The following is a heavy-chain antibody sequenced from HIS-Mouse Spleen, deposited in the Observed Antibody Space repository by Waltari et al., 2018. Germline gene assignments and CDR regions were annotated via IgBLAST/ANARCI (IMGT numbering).Heavy chain of an antibody. J-gene: IGHJ3*02. CDR1: GGSFRCYY. D-gene: IGHD1-1*01. Sequence: QVQLQQWGAGLLKPSETLSLTCAAYGGSFRCYYWNWIRPPPGKGLEWIGEINHSGSTNYNPSLKSRVTISVDTSKNQFSLKLSSVTAADTAVYYCARGRFHSWNDAFDIWGQGTMVTVSS. V-gene: IGHV4-34*01. CDR2: INHSGST. CDR3: ARGRFHSWNDAFDI.